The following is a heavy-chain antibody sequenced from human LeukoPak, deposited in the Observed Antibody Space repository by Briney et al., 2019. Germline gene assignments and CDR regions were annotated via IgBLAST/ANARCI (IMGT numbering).Heavy chain of an antibody. Sequence: PSETLSLTCAVYGGSFSGYYWSWIRQPPGKGLEWIGEINHSGSTNYNPSLKSRVTISVDTSKNQFSLKLSSVTAADTAVYYCARLEGTSYYDFWSGYYNWFDPWGQGTLVTVSS. CDR3: ARLEGTSYYDFWSGYYNWFDP. CDR2: INHSGST. J-gene: IGHJ5*02. V-gene: IGHV4-34*01. D-gene: IGHD3-3*01. CDR1: GGSFSGYY.